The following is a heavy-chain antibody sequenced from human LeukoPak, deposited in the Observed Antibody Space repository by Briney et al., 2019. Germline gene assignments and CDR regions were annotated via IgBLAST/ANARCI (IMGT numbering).Heavy chain of an antibody. CDR3: ARDDYYDSSDYCGY. V-gene: IGHV3-30*01. J-gene: IGHJ4*02. CDR1: GFTFSSYA. CDR2: ISYDGSNK. Sequence: GRSLRLSCAASGFTFSSYAMHWVRQAPGKGLEWVAVISYDGSNKYYADSVKGRFTISRDNSKNTLYLQMNSLRAEDTAVYYCARDDYYDSSDYCGYWGQGTLVTVSS. D-gene: IGHD3-22*01.